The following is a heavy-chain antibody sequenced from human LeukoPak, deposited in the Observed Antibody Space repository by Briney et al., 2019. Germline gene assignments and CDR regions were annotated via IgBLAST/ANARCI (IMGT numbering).Heavy chain of an antibody. CDR3: ARDYYGSGSFEP. Sequence: SETLSLTCTVSGDSDSSGDYYWNWIRQTPGKGLEWIGYIYYNGGSHYNPSLKSRVIISVDTSHNQFSLRLSSVTAADTDVYYCARDYYGSGSFEPWGQGTLVTVSS. D-gene: IGHD3-10*01. J-gene: IGHJ5*02. CDR1: GDSDSSGDYY. V-gene: IGHV4-30-4*01. CDR2: IYYNGGS.